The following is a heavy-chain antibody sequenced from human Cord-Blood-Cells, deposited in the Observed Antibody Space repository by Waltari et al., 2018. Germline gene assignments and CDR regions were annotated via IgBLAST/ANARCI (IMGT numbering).Heavy chain of an antibody. V-gene: IGHV4-59*01. D-gene: IGHD7-27*01. J-gene: IGHJ3*02. CDR3: ARVPLTGDLGAFDI. Sequence: QVQLQESGPGLVKPSETLSLTCTVSGGSISSYYWSWIRQPPGKGLEWIGYIYYSGSTNYNPSLKSRVTISVDTSKNQFSLELSSVTAADTAVYYCARVPLTGDLGAFDIWGQGTMVTVSS. CDR1: GGSISSYY. CDR2: IYYSGST.